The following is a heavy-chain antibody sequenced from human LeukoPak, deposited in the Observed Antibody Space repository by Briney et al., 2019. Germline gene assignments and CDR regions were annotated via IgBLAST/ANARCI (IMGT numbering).Heavy chain of an antibody. J-gene: IGHJ4*02. V-gene: IGHV1-8*01. Sequence: ASVKVSCKASGYTFTSYDINWVRQATGQGLEWMGWMNPNSGNTGYAQKFQGRVTMTRNTSISTAYMELSSLRSEDTAVCYCARGRVYCSSTSCYANYFDYWGQGTLVTVSS. CDR2: MNPNSGNT. CDR3: ARGRVYCSSTSCYANYFDY. D-gene: IGHD2-2*01. CDR1: GYTFTSYD.